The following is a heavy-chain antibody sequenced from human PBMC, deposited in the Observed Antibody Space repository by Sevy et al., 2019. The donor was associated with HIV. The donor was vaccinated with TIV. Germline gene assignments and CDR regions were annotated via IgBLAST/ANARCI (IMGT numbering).Heavy chain of an antibody. D-gene: IGHD2-21*01. CDR1: GFTFSTYG. Sequence: GGSLRLSCTASGFTFSTYGLHWVRQAPGKGLEWVAVILYDGSNKYYGDSVKGRFTISRDNSKNTLYLQMNTVRPEDTALYYCARDAAEGPYGDTFFSNWFDAWGQGTLVTVSS. CDR3: ARDAAEGPYGDTFFSNWFDA. CDR2: ILYDGSNK. V-gene: IGHV3-30*04. J-gene: IGHJ5*02.